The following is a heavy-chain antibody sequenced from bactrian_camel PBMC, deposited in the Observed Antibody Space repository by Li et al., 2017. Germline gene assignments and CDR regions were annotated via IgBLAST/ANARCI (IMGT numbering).Heavy chain of an antibody. CDR3: AASPCTSRALTVTGVTEYDY. Sequence: VQLVESGGGSVQAGGSLRLSCRHAGYSGSSVCITWFRQVPGKEREGLAVIITGGERTYCDDSVKGRFMISRDLGRNTLYLQMNSLKPEDSALYYCAASPCTSRALTVTGVTEYDYRGQGTQVTVS. D-gene: IGHD2*01. CDR1: GYSGSSVC. CDR2: IITGGERT. J-gene: IGHJ4*01. V-gene: IGHV3S31*01.